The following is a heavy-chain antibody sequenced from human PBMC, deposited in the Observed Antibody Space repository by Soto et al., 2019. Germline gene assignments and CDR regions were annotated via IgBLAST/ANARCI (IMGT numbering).Heavy chain of an antibody. CDR3: TRGIALKAAVQGGAPDKYFFDS. CDR2: INHSGST. D-gene: IGHD6-25*01. CDR1: GGSFRCYY. J-gene: IGHJ4*02. Sequence: PSETLSLTCAVYGGSFRCYYWSWIRQPPGKGLEWIGEINHSGSTNYNPSLKSRVTISVDTSKNQFSLKLTSVTAADPAVYYCTRGIALKAAVQGGAPDKYFFDSWGQGILVTVSS. V-gene: IGHV4-34*01.